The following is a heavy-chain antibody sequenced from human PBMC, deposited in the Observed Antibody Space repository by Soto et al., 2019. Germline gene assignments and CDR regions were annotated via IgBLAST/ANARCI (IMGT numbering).Heavy chain of an antibody. J-gene: IGHJ3*02. V-gene: IGHV3-30-3*01. D-gene: IGHD2-21*01. CDR3: ARDQFLDAFDI. CDR2: ISNDGSNK. CDR1: GFIFSSYS. Sequence: ESGGGVVQPGRSLRLSCAASGFIFSSYSMHWVRQAPGKGLEWVAMISNDGSNKDYVDSAKGRFTISRDNSNNTLSLQMNSLRAEDTAVYYCARDQFLDAFDIWGQGTMVTVSS.